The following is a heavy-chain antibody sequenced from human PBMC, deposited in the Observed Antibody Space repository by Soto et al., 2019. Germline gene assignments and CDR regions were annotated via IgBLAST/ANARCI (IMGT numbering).Heavy chain of an antibody. CDR1: GFTVSNNY. CDR2: IWSDGTT. Sequence: PGGSLRLSCAASGFTVSNNYMSWVRQAPGKGLEWVSVIWSDGTTYYADSVKGRFTISRDNSKNTLYLQMNSLRAEDTAVYYCARAWIPESTGAEYFQHWGQGTLVTVSS. CDR3: ARAWIPESTGAEYFQH. D-gene: IGHD5-18*01. J-gene: IGHJ1*01. V-gene: IGHV3-53*01.